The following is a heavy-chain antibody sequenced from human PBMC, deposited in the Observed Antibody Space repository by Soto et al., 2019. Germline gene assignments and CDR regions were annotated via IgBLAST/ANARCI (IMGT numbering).Heavy chain of an antibody. CDR2: ISYDGSNK. CDR1: GFSFSNSG. J-gene: IGHJ4*02. CDR3: AKGEGGTSSNRILDY. D-gene: IGHD3-16*01. Sequence: QVQLVESGGGVVQPGRSLRLSCAASGFSFSNSGMHWVRQAPGKGLEWVAVISYDGSNKYYADSVKGRFTISRDNSKNTLDLQMNSLRPEDTAVYHCAKGEGGTSSNRILDYWGQGTLVTVSS. V-gene: IGHV3-30*18.